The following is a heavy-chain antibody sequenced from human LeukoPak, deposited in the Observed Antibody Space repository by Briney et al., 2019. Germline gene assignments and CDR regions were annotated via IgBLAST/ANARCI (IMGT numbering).Heavy chain of an antibody. CDR1: GYSFTSYW. CDR3: ARQYVGTTGTMDY. CDR2: IYPGDFDS. D-gene: IGHD1-1*01. Sequence: GESLKISCKGSGYSFTSYWIGWVRQMPGKGLEWMGIIYPGDFDSSYSPSFQGQVTISADKSISTAYLQWSSLKASDTAMYYCARQYVGTTGTMDYWGQGTLVTVSS. V-gene: IGHV5-51*01. J-gene: IGHJ4*02.